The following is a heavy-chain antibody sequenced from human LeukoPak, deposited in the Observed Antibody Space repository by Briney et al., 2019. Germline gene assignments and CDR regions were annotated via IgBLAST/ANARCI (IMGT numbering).Heavy chain of an antibody. CDR2: ISYSGST. CDR3: ARSPGGVNHWFDP. V-gene: IGHV4-39*07. D-gene: IGHD2-8*01. J-gene: IGHJ5*02. Sequence: SETLSLTCTVSGGSISSSSYYWGWIRQPPGKGLEWIGSISYSGSTYYNPSLKSRVTISVDTSKNQFSVRLSSVTAADTAVYYCARSPGGVNHWFDPWGQGTLVTVSS. CDR1: GGSISSSSYY.